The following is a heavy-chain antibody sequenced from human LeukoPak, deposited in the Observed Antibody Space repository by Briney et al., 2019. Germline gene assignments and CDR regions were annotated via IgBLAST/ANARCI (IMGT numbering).Heavy chain of an antibody. CDR1: GFTFSSYE. J-gene: IGHJ4*02. D-gene: IGHD2-15*01. V-gene: IGHV3-23*01. CDR3: AKGEGGSCSSSSCSTYFDY. CDR2: ISGGGEST. Sequence: GGSLRLSCAASGFTFSSYEMNWVRQAPGKGLEWVSAISGGGESTYNADSVKGRFIISRDNSKNTLYLQMNSLRAEDTAVYYCAKGEGGSCSSSSCSTYFDYWGQGTLVTVSP.